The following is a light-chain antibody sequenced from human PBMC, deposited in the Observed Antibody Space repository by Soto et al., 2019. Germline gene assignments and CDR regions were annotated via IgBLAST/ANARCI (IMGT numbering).Light chain of an antibody. V-gene: IGKV3-15*01. Sequence: EIVMTQSPATLSVSPGERATLSCRASQSVSSNLAWYQQKPGQAPRLLIYGASTRATGIPARFSGSGFGTEFTLTISSLQSEDFAVYYCQQYNNWPLGFGQGTRLEIK. CDR1: QSVSSN. J-gene: IGKJ5*01. CDR2: GAS. CDR3: QQYNNWPLG.